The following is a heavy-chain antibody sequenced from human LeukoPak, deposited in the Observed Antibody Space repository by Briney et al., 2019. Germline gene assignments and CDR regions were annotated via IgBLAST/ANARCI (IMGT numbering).Heavy chain of an antibody. V-gene: IGHV3-74*01. J-gene: IGHJ4*02. D-gene: IGHD2-2*01. CDR1: GFTFSNYW. Sequence: GGSLRLSCAASGFTFSNYWMYWVRQVPGKGLVWVSRINREGTYTDYADSVKGRFTISRDNAKNTLYLQLNSLRAEDTAVYYCARDSYTSPDYWGQGTLVTVSS. CDR3: ARDSYTSPDY. CDR2: INREGTYT.